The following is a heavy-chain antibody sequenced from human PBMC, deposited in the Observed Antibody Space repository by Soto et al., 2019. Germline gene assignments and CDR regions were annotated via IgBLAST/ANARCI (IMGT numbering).Heavy chain of an antibody. CDR1: GNSMFNYY. J-gene: IGHJ6*02. CDR3: ATGGFVDGDYMHHVMDV. CDR2: VYTDGTA. Sequence: QVHLQESGPGLVKPSGTLSLICTVSGNSMFNYYWSWIRQPAGKGLEWIGRVYTDGTAIYNPSLKRRVTLSVEISKHQFSLNVNSVTATDTAVYYCATGGFVDGDYMHHVMDVWGQGATVIVS. V-gene: IGHV4-4*07. D-gene: IGHD4-17*01.